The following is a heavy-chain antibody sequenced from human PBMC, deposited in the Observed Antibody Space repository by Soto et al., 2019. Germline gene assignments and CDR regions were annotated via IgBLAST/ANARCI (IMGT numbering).Heavy chain of an antibody. D-gene: IGHD2-15*01. CDR3: ARTYTVVTPLFDY. V-gene: IGHV4-31*03. Sequence: QVQLQESGPGLVKPSQTLSLTCTVSGGSISSGGYYWSWIRQHPGKGLEWSGYIYDSGSTYYNPSLKSRVTISVDTSKNQFSLKLSSVTVADTAVYYCARTYTVVTPLFDYWGQGTLVTVSS. J-gene: IGHJ4*02. CDR2: IYDSGST. CDR1: GGSISSGGYY.